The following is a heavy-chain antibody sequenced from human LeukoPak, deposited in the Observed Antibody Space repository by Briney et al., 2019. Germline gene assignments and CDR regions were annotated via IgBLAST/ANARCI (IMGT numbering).Heavy chain of an antibody. Sequence: GGSLRLSCAASGFTFSSYGMHWVRQAPGKGLEWVAVISYDGSNKYYADSVKGRFTISRDNSKNTLYLQMNSLRAEDTAVYYCAKSWYDYGDYGREGYYFDYWGQGTLVTVSS. CDR1: GFTFSSYG. CDR3: AKSWYDYGDYGREGYYFDY. CDR2: ISYDGSNK. D-gene: IGHD4-17*01. V-gene: IGHV3-30*18. J-gene: IGHJ4*02.